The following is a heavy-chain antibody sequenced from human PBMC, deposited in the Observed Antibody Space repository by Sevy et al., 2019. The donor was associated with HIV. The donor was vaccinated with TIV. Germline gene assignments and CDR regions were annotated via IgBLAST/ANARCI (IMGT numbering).Heavy chain of an antibody. Sequence: GGSLRLSCAASGFTFDDYAMHWVRQAPGKGLEWVSGISWNSGSIGYADSVKGRFTISRDNAKNSLYLQMNSLRAEDTALYYCAKAAGGCRSTSCYTDYYYYGMDVWGQGTTVTVSS. CDR2: ISWNSGSI. CDR3: AKAAGGCRSTSCYTDYYYYGMDV. CDR1: GFTFDDYA. J-gene: IGHJ6*02. D-gene: IGHD2-2*02. V-gene: IGHV3-9*01.